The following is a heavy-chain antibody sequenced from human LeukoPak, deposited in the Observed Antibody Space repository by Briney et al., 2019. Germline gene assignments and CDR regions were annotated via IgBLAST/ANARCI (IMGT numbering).Heavy chain of an antibody. J-gene: IGHJ6*03. D-gene: IGHD6-13*01. CDR1: GYTFTGYY. Sequence: VASVKVSCKAPGYTFTGYYMHWVRQAPGQGLEWMGWINPNSGGTNYAQKFQGRVTMTRDTSISTAYMELSRLRSDDTAVYYCARGVAAAGYYYYMDVWGKGTTVTVSS. CDR3: ARGVAAAGYYYYMDV. CDR2: INPNSGGT. V-gene: IGHV1-2*02.